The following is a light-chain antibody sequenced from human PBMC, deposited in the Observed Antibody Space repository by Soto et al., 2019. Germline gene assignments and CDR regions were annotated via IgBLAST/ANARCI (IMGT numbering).Light chain of an antibody. V-gene: IGLV2-14*01. Sequence: QSVLTQPASVSGSPGQSITMSCTGTSSDVGSYDFVSWYQQHPGKAPKLPIYEVSNRPSGVSARFSGSKSDNTASLTISGLQAADEADYFCSSYSSSTVRYVFGSGTKLTVL. CDR2: EVS. J-gene: IGLJ1*01. CDR3: SSYSSSTVRYV. CDR1: SSDVGSYDF.